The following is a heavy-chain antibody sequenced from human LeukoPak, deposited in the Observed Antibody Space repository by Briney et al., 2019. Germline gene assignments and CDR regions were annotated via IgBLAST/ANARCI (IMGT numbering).Heavy chain of an antibody. CDR2: IKQDGSEK. J-gene: IGHJ4*02. Sequence: GGSLRLSCAASGFTFSSYWMSWVRQAPGKGLEWVADIKQDGSEKYYVDSVKGRFTISRDNAKNPLYLQMNSLRAEDTAVYYCARGYYDSSGYFDYWGQGTLVTVSS. CDR3: ARGYYDSSGYFDY. V-gene: IGHV3-7*01. CDR1: GFTFSSYW. D-gene: IGHD3-22*01.